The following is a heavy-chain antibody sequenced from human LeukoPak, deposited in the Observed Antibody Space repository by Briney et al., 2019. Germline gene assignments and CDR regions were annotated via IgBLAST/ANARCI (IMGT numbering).Heavy chain of an antibody. V-gene: IGHV4-4*02. Sequence: PSGTLSLTCADSGGSISSSNWWSWVRQPPGKGLEWIGEIYHTGPTNYNPSLNSRLTMSVDTSYNQFSLKLSSLTAADTAIYYCARRLLTTGTTGGLDVWGQGTTVTVSS. D-gene: IGHD1-1*01. CDR2: IYHTGPT. J-gene: IGHJ6*02. CDR3: ARRLLTTGTTGGLDV. CDR1: GGSISSSNW.